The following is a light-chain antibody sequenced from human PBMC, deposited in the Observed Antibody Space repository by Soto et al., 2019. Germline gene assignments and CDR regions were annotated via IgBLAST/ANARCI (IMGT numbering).Light chain of an antibody. Sequence: QSVLTQPPSVSGAPGQRVTISCTGSSSNIGAGYDVHWYQHLPGTAPKLLIYGNINRPSGVPDRFSGSKSGTSASLAITGLQAEDEADYYCSSYTSSSSYVFGTGTKVTVL. CDR2: GNI. CDR3: SSYTSSSSYV. CDR1: SSNIGAGYD. V-gene: IGLV1-40*01. J-gene: IGLJ1*01.